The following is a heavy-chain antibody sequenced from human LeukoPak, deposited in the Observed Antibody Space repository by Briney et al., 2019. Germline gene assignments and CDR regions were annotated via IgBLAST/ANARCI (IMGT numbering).Heavy chain of an antibody. Sequence: GGSLRLSCAASGFTFSNSSVNWVRQAPGKGLEWVSYLSYSNTTRYYADSVKGRFTISRDNSKNTLYLQMNSLRAEDTAVYYCASLGIVVVPAAPYWGQGTLVTVSS. CDR1: GFTFSNSS. V-gene: IGHV3-48*01. CDR3: ASLGIVVVPAAPY. J-gene: IGHJ4*02. CDR2: LSYSNTTR. D-gene: IGHD2-2*01.